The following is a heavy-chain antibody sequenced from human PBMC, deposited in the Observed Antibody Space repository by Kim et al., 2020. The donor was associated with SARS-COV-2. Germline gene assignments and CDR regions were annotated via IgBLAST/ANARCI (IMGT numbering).Heavy chain of an antibody. J-gene: IGHJ4*01. CDR2: INPNSGDT. CDR3: ARGLITMVRGVRDSLGY. V-gene: IGHV1-2*02. Sequence: ASVKVSCKASGYTFTDYYMHWVRQAPGQGLEWMGWINPNSGDTNYAQKFQGRVTMTEDTSTNTAYMELSRLRSDDTAVYYCARGLITMVRGVRDSLGYWG. CDR1: GYTFTDYY. D-gene: IGHD3-10*01.